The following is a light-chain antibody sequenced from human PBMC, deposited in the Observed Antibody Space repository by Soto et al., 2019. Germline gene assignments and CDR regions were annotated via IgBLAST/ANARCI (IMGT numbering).Light chain of an antibody. CDR3: AAWDDSLNEGV. Sequence: QSVLTQPPSLSGTPGQRVTISCSGSSSNIAGNTVHWYQHLPGTAPKLLIYINDQRPSGVPGRFSASTSGTSASLAISGLQSDDEADYYCAAWDDSLNEGVFGGGTKLTVL. CDR1: SSNIAGNT. J-gene: IGLJ2*01. CDR2: IND. V-gene: IGLV1-44*01.